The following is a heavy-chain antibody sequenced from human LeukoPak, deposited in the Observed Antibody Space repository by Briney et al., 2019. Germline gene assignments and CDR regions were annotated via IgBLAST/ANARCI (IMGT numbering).Heavy chain of an antibody. V-gene: IGHV4-39*07. Sequence: SETLSLTCTVSGGSISTSNYYWGWIRQPPGKGLEWIGNIFYSGSTYYSPSLKSRVTISLDTSRNQFSLKLNSVTPEDTAVYFCARGRSGHHVSLFEYWGQGTLVTVSS. CDR3: ARGRSGHHVSLFEY. CDR1: GGSISTSNYY. J-gene: IGHJ4*02. CDR2: IFYSGST. D-gene: IGHD1-26*01.